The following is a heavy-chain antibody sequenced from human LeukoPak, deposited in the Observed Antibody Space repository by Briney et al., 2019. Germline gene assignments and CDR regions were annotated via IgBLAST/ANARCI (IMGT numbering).Heavy chain of an antibody. CDR3: ARQPGYSGYDYFYYYYYMDV. V-gene: IGHV4-38-2*02. CDR1: GYSISSGYY. D-gene: IGHD5-12*01. Sequence: SETLSLTCTVSGYSISSGYYWGWIRQPPGKGLEWIGSIYHSGRTFYNPSLKSRVTISVDTSKNQFSLKLSSVTAADTAVYYCARQPGYSGYDYFYYYYYMDVWGKGTTVTISS. J-gene: IGHJ6*03. CDR2: IYHSGRT.